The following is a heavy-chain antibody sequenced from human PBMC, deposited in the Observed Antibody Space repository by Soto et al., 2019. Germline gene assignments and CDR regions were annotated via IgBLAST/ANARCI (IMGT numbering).Heavy chain of an antibody. D-gene: IGHD4-17*01. CDR1: GGSFSGYY. CDR3: AREYGDYGVIDY. Sequence: QVQLQQWGAGLLKPSETLSLTCAVYGGSFSGYYWSWIRQPPGKGLEWIGEINHSGSTNYNPSLKSRVXXXVXXSKNPFSLKLSSVTAADTAVYYCAREYGDYGVIDYWGQGTLVTVSS. V-gene: IGHV4-34*01. J-gene: IGHJ4*02. CDR2: INHSGST.